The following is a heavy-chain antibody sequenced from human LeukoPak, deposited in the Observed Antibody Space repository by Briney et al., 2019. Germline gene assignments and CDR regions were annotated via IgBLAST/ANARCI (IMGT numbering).Heavy chain of an antibody. D-gene: IGHD4-17*01. J-gene: IGHJ4*02. Sequence: GGSLRLSCAASGFTFTSHGMHWVRQAPGKGLEWVAFIQNDGSYKNYADSVKGRFITSRDNSKNTLYLQMNSLRTEDTADYYCAKRGTVTSNFEYWGQGTLVTVSS. V-gene: IGHV3-30*02. CDR3: AKRGTVTSNFEY. CDR1: GFTFTSHG. CDR2: IQNDGSYK.